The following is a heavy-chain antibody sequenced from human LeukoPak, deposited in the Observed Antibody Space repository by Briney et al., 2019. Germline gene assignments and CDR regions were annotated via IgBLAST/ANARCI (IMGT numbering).Heavy chain of an antibody. Sequence: GGSLRLSCAASGFTFSSYWMSWVRQAPGKGLEWVSYISNSGSTIYYADSVKGRFTVSRDNSRNSLYVQMDSLRAEDTAVYYCARSTVTPDYWGQGTLVTVSS. CDR3: ARSTVTPDY. CDR1: GFTFSSYW. J-gene: IGHJ4*02. V-gene: IGHV3-48*04. CDR2: ISNSGSTI. D-gene: IGHD4-23*01.